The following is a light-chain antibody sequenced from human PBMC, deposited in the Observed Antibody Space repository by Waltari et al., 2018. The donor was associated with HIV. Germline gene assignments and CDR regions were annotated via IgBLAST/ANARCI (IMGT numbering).Light chain of an antibody. V-gene: IGLV2-14*01. CDR2: EVI. CDR1: SSDVGAYKY. J-gene: IGLJ1*01. Sequence: QSALTQPASVSGSPGQSITISCTGTSSDVGAYKYVPCYQQHPDKVPNLMIYEVINRPSGVSNRFSGSKSGNTASLTISGLQTEDEADYYCSSYTSAETVVFGVGTRVTVL. CDR3: SSYTSAETVV.